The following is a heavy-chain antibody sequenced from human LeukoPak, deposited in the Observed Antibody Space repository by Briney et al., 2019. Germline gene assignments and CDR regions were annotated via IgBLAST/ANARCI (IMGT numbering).Heavy chain of an antibody. CDR3: ARDLGPDYGDSD. V-gene: IGHV1-69*06. J-gene: IGHJ4*02. CDR1: GGTFSSYA. D-gene: IGHD4-17*01. CDR2: IIPIFGTA. Sequence: GASVKVSCKASGGTFSSYAISWVRQAPGQGLEWMGGIIPIFGTANYAQKFQGRVTITADKSTSTAYMELRSLRSDDTAVYYCARDLGPDYGDSDWGQGTLVTVSS.